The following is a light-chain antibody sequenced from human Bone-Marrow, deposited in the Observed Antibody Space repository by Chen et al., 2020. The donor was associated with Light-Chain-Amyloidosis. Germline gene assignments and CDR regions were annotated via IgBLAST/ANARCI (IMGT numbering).Light chain of an antibody. CDR2: WAS. Sequence: DIVMTQYPDSLAVSLGERATINCKSSQSVLYSSNNKNYLAWYQLRAGQPPKLLIYWASTRESGVPDRFSGSGSGTDFTLTISSLQAEDVAVYYCQQYYATPLTFGGGTKVEIK. J-gene: IGKJ4*01. CDR3: QQYYATPLT. V-gene: IGKV4-1*01. CDR1: QSVLYSSNNKNY.